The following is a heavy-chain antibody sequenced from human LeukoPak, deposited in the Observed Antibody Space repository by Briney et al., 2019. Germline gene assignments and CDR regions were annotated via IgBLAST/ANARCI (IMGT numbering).Heavy chain of an antibody. J-gene: IGHJ6*02. CDR3: AADSRVYSSSSEDYYYYGMDV. CDR1: GFTFTSSA. D-gene: IGHD6-6*01. CDR2: IVVGSGNT. Sequence: EASVKVSCKASGFTFTSSAVQWVRQARGQRLEWIGWIVVGSGNTNYAQKLQERVTITRDMSTSTAYMELSSLRSEDTAVYYCAADSRVYSSSSEDYYYYGMDVWGQGTTVTVSS. V-gene: IGHV1-58*01.